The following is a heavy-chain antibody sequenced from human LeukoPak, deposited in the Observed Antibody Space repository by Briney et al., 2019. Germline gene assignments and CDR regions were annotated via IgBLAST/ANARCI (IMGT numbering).Heavy chain of an antibody. D-gene: IGHD1-26*01. CDR1: EYTFTDYA. V-gene: IGHV1-3*01. CDR2: ISAGNGNT. Sequence: ASVKVSCKASEYTFTDYAINWVRQAPGQRLEWMGWISAGNGNTKYSQNFQGRVTFISNTSATTAFMELSSLRSEDAAVYYCARDSGSGNNDYWGQGTLVTVSS. J-gene: IGHJ4*02. CDR3: ARDSGSGNNDY.